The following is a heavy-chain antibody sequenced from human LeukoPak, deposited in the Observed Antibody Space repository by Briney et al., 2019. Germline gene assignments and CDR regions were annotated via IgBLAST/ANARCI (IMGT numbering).Heavy chain of an antibody. V-gene: IGHV3-43*01. CDR1: RFTFSNFA. D-gene: IGHD3-22*01. J-gene: IGHJ4*02. CDR2: VNWDGVNT. Sequence: TGGSPRLSCAASRFTFSNFAMSWVRQAPGKGLEWVSVVNWDGVNTYYGDSVKGRFIISRDNSKNSLYLQMNSLTIEDTALYYCAKGAPKSPYYYDTSVYSPPKYWGQGTLVTVSS. CDR3: AKGAPKSPYYYDTSVYSPPKY.